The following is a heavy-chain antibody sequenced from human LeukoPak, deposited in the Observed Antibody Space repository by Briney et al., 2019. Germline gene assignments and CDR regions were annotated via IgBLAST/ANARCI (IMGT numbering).Heavy chain of an antibody. D-gene: IGHD1-26*01. V-gene: IGHV3-23*01. CDR3: AKDLRSGSYPLCFDY. CDR1: GFTFSSYA. J-gene: IGHJ4*02. Sequence: GGSLRLSCAASGFTFSSYAMSWVRQAPGKGLDWVSAISGSGGSTYYADSVKGRFTTSRDNSKNTLYLRMNSLRAEDTAVYYCAKDLRSGSYPLCFDYRGQGTLVTVSS. CDR2: ISGSGGST.